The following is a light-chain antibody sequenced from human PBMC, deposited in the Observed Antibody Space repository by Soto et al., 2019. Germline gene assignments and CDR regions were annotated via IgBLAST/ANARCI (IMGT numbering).Light chain of an antibody. CDR1: QSISSTY. Sequence: EIVLTQSPGTLSLSPGERATLSCRASQSISSTYLAWYRQKPGQAPRLLIYAASSRATGIPDRFSGSGSGTAFTLTISRLEPEDFAVYYCQQYYASSWTFGQGTRVEI. CDR3: QQYYASSWT. CDR2: AAS. V-gene: IGKV3-20*01. J-gene: IGKJ1*01.